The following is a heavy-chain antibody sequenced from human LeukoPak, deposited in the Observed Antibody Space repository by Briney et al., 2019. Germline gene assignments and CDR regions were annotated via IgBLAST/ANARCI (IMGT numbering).Heavy chain of an antibody. CDR2: ISYDGSNK. CDR3: AAILLWFGETAHYFDY. Sequence: GGSLRLSCAASGFTFSSYGMHWVRQAPGKGLEWVAVISYDGSNKYYADSVKGRFTISRDNSKNTLYLQMNSLRAEDTAVYYCAAILLWFGETAHYFDYWGQGALVTVSS. D-gene: IGHD3-10*01. J-gene: IGHJ4*02. CDR1: GFTFSSYG. V-gene: IGHV3-30*03.